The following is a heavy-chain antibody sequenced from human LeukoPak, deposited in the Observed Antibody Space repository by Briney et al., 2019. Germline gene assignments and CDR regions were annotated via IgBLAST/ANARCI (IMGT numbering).Heavy chain of an antibody. D-gene: IGHD6-13*01. J-gene: IGHJ4*02. CDR2: IVGSGTTT. V-gene: IGHV3-23*01. CDR3: APETTIADAGAADY. Sequence: PGGSLRLSCAASGFTFSIYAMTWVRQAPGMGLEWVSSIVGSGTTTYYADSVKGRFTISRDNSKNTLYLQMNSLRAEDTAVYYCAPETTIADAGAADYWGQGTLVTVSS. CDR1: GFTFSIYA.